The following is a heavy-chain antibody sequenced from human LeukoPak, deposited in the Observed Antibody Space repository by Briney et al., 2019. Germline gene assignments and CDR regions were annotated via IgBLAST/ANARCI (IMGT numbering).Heavy chain of an antibody. CDR3: AKDGDVVVPAALDY. J-gene: IGHJ4*02. CDR2: IRYDGSNK. D-gene: IGHD2-2*01. Sequence: GGSLRLSCAASGFTFSSYGTHWVRQAPGKGLEWVAFIRYDGSNKYYADSVKGRFTISRDNSKNTLYLQMNSLRAEDTAVYYCAKDGDVVVPAALDYWGQGTLVTVSS. CDR1: GFTFSSYG. V-gene: IGHV3-30*02.